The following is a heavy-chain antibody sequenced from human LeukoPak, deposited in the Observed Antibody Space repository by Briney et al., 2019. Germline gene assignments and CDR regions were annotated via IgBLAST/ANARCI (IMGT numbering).Heavy chain of an antibody. CDR2: ISTSSRTI. D-gene: IGHD3-3*01. CDR3: ARDGYDFWSDYPTTLDY. J-gene: IGHJ4*02. V-gene: IGHV3-48*01. Sequence: QPGGSLRLSCAVSGFNFSTYNMNWVRQAPGKGLEWVSYISTSSRTIYYADSVKGRFTIFRDNAKNSLYLQMNSLRAEDTAVYYCARDGYDFWSDYPTTLDYWGQGTLVTVSS. CDR1: GFNFSTYN.